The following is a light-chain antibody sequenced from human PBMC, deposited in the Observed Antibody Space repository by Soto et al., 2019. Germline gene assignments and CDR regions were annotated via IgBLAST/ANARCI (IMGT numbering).Light chain of an antibody. V-gene: IGKV1-5*03. Sequence: DVQMTQSPSTLSASIGDIVTLTCRASQSISTWLAWYQQKPGQAPKLLITHSSTLQHGVPSRFIGRGSGTEFTLPISSLQPDDFATYYCQQYNFFRTFGQGTKVEV. CDR3: QQYNFFRT. CDR2: HSS. CDR1: QSISTW. J-gene: IGKJ1*01.